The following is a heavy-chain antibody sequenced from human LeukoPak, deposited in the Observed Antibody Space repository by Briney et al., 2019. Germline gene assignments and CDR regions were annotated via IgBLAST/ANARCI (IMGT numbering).Heavy chain of an antibody. V-gene: IGHV1-69*13. CDR2: IIPIFGTA. Sequence: ASVKVSCKASGGTFSSYAISWVRQAPGQGLEWMGGIIPIFGTANYAQKFQGRVTITADESTSTAYMELSSLRSEDTAVYYCARDRFSTFYYGMDVWGQGTTVTVSS. CDR1: GGTFSSYA. CDR3: ARDRFSTFYYGMDV. J-gene: IGHJ6*02. D-gene: IGHD2-2*01.